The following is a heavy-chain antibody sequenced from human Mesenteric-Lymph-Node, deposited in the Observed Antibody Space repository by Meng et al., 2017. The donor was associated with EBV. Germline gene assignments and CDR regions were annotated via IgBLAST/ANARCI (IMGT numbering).Heavy chain of an antibody. CDR2: VHHSGLT. Sequence: QLQLQESGSGLVKPSQTLSLTCTVSGVSVNSGGYAWSWIRQSPEKGLEWIGYVHHSGLTYYNPSLETRVIISLERSKNQFSLKLTSVTAADTAVYYCAGGDYVNQFNYWGQGTLVTVSS. CDR3: AGGDYVNQFNY. CDR1: GVSVNSGGYA. D-gene: IGHD4-17*01. J-gene: IGHJ4*02. V-gene: IGHV4-30-2*06.